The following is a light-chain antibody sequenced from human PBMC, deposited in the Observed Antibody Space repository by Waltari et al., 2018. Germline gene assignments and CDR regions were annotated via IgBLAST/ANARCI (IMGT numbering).Light chain of an antibody. Sequence: EIVVTQSPATLSVSPGATATVPCRDSQSVSHNLTWYQHKPGQAPRLLIHAASTRATAIPARFSGSGSGTEFTLTVSSLHAEDSAVYYCQQYNVWPHTFGQGTRLEIK. CDR2: AAS. CDR3: QQYNVWPHT. V-gene: IGKV3-15*01. J-gene: IGKJ2*01. CDR1: QSVSHN.